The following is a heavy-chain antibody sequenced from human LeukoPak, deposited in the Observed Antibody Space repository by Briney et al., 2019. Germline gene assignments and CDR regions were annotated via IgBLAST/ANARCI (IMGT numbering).Heavy chain of an antibody. D-gene: IGHD2-15*01. V-gene: IGHV5-51*01. CDR3: ARRHCSGGTYYYFDY. CDR1: GYSFTTDW. CDR2: IYPGDSDT. Sequence: GESLKISCKGSGYSFTTDWIGWVRQMPGKGLEWMGIIYPGDSDTRYSPSFQGQVTISADKSTSTAYLQWSSLKASDTAMYYCARRHCSGGTYYYFDYWGQGTLVTVSS. J-gene: IGHJ4*02.